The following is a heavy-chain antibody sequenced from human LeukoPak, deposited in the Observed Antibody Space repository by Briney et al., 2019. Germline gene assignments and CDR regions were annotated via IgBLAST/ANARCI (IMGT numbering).Heavy chain of an antibody. V-gene: IGHV3-21*01. D-gene: IGHD5-12*01. J-gene: IGHJ6*03. CDR2: ISSSSSYI. CDR3: ARDESKGLYYYYYYMDV. CDR1: GFTFSSYS. Sequence: KSGGSLRLSCAASGFTFSSYSMNWVCQAPGKGLEWVSSISSSSSYIYYADSVKGRFTISRDNAKNSLYLQMNSLRAEDTAVHYCARDESKGLYYYYYYMDVWGKGTTVTVSS.